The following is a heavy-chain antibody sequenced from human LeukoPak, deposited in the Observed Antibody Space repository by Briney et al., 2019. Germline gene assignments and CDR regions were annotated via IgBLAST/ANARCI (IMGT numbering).Heavy chain of an antibody. CDR3: ARAPVGYYYDSSGYYSGNAFDI. Sequence: KASETLSLTCTVSGGSISSYYWSWIRQPPGKGLEWIGYIYYSGSTYYNPSLKSRVTISVDTSKNQFSLKLSSVTAADTAVYYCARAPVGYYYDSSGYYSGNAFDIWGQGTMVTVSS. V-gene: IGHV4-59*08. CDR2: IYYSGST. D-gene: IGHD3-22*01. CDR1: GGSISSYY. J-gene: IGHJ3*02.